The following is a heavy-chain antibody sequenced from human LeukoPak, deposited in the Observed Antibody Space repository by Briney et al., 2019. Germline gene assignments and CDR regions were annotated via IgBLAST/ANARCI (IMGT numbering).Heavy chain of an antibody. Sequence: GGSLRLSCAASGFTFSTYALSWVRQAPGKGLEWVSSIRGSDGSTYYADSVKGRFAISRDNSKNTLYLQMNSLRAEDTAVYYCAKAVYGDYGGLDYWGQGTLVTVSS. CDR3: AKAVYGDYGGLDY. CDR1: GFTFSTYA. J-gene: IGHJ4*02. V-gene: IGHV3-23*01. D-gene: IGHD4-17*01. CDR2: IRGSDGST.